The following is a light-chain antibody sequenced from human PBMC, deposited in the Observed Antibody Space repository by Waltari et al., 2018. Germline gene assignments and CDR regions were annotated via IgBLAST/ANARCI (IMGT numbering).Light chain of an antibody. CDR2: SAS. V-gene: IGKV1-27*01. Sequence: IQMTQSPSSLSASIGDRVTITCRASRYVTYFLAWYQQRPGKVPRLLIHSASTLQSGVPSRFSGSGSGTEFTLTIDSLQPEDLATYYCQNYDTAPFTFGPGTKVDLK. CDR3: QNYDTAPFT. CDR1: RYVTYF. J-gene: IGKJ3*01.